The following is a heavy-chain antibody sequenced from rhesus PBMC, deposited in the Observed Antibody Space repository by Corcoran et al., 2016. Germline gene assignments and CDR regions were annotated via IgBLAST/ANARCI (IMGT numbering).Heavy chain of an antibody. CDR1: GYSISSGSY. D-gene: IGHD3-9*01. J-gene: IGHJ4*01. Sequence: QVQLQESGPGLVKPSETLSLTCAVSGYSISSGSYWRLIRPPPGQVLEWIGRIYGSSGRNYHNPSRKGRGTLAVETAKNQFYLKLSSVTAADTAVYYCATITRMITGYAFDYWGQGVLVTVSS. CDR2: IYGSSGRN. V-gene: IGHV4S14*01. CDR3: ATITRMITGYAFDY.